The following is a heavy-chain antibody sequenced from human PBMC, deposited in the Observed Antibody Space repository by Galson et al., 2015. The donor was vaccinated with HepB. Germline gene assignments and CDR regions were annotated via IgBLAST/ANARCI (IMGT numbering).Heavy chain of an antibody. V-gene: IGHV5-51*01. J-gene: IGHJ5*02. CDR3: ARGPTGVFCSSTSCYTGGWFNP. D-gene: IGHD2-2*02. CDR1: GYSFTSYW. CDR2: IYPGDSDT. Sequence: QSGAEVKKPGESLKISCKGSGYSFTSYWIGWVRQMPGKGLEWMGIIYPGDSDTRYSPSFQGQVTISADKSISTAYLQWSSLKASDTAMYYCARGPTGVFCSSTSCYTGGWFNPWGQGTLVTVSS.